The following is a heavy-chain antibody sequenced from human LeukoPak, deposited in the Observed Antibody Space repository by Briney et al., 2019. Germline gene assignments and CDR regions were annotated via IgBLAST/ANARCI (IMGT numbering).Heavy chain of an antibody. CDR1: GFTFSSYA. CDR2: ISAGGST. D-gene: IGHD5-24*01. V-gene: IGHV3-23*01. CDR3: AKDEARWLQLGDN. Sequence: GGSLRLSCAASGFTFSSYAMSWVRQAPGKGLKWVSAISAGGSTYCADSVKGRFTISRDTSKNTLYLQMNSLRAEDTAVYYCAKDEARWLQLGDNWGQGTLVTVSS. J-gene: IGHJ4*02.